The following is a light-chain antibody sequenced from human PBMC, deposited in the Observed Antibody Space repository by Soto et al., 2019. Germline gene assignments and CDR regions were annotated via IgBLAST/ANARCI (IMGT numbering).Light chain of an antibody. CDR3: QQYYNLWT. CDR1: QSVSSL. J-gene: IGKJ1*01. CDR2: AAS. Sequence: EIVLTQSPATLSLSPGERAALSCRASQSVSSLLAWYQQKPGQAPRLLIYAASTRATGIPARFSGSGSGTEFTLTISSLQSEDFAVYYCQQYYNLWTFGQGTKVDIK. V-gene: IGKV3-15*01.